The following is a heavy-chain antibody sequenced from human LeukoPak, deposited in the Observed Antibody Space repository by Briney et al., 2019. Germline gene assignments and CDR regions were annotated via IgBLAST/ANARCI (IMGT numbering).Heavy chain of an antibody. V-gene: IGHV3-15*07. CDR2: IKSRVDGGTA. D-gene: IGHD2-15*01. CDR1: GFTFSNHY. Sequence: PGGSLRLSCAASGFTFSNHYMDWVRQAPGKGLEWVGRIKSRVDGGTADFAAPVKGRFTMSRDDSKNILYLQLNSLKNEDTAVYYCTTGWLDYWGQGSLVTVSS. J-gene: IGHJ4*02. CDR3: TTGWLDY.